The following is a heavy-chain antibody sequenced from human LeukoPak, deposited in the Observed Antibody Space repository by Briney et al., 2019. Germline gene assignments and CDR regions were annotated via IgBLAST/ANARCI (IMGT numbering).Heavy chain of an antibody. J-gene: IGHJ4*02. CDR3: ARGSSGWFYFDY. Sequence: GGSLRLSCAASGFTFSSYAMHWARQAPGKGLEWVAVISYDGSNKYYADSVKGRFTISRDNSKNTLYLQMNSLRAEDTAVYYCARGSSGWFYFDYWGQGTLVTVSS. V-gene: IGHV3-30-3*01. CDR2: ISYDGSNK. D-gene: IGHD6-19*01. CDR1: GFTFSSYA.